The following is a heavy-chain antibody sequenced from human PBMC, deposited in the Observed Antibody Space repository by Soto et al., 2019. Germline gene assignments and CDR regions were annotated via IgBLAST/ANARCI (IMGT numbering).Heavy chain of an antibody. CDR3: ARDPYYGSGSYFPYYYYGMDV. Sequence: QVQLVQSGAEVKKPGASVKVSCKASGYTFTSYGISWVRQAPGQGLEWMGWISAYNGNTNYAQKLQGRVTMTTDTSTXXGXMXXRSLRSDDTAVYYCARDPYYGSGSYFPYYYYGMDVWGQGTTVTVSS. CDR1: GYTFTSYG. J-gene: IGHJ6*02. CDR2: ISAYNGNT. V-gene: IGHV1-18*01. D-gene: IGHD3-10*01.